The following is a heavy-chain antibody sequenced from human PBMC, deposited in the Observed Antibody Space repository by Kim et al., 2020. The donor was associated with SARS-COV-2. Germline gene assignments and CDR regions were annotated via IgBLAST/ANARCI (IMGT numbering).Heavy chain of an antibody. D-gene: IGHD6-13*01. CDR2: ISSSSSTI. V-gene: IGHV3-48*02. J-gene: IGHJ6*03. CDR1: GFTFSSYS. Sequence: GGSLRLSCAASGFTFSSYSMNWVRQAPGKGLEWVSYISSSSSTIYYADSVKGRFTISRDNAKNSLYLQMNSLRDEDTAVYYCARGGGAAALYYYYYMDVWGKGTTVTVSS. CDR3: ARGGGAAALYYYYYMDV.